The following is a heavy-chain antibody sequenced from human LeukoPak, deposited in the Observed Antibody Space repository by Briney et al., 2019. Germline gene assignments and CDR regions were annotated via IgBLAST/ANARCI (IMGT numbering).Heavy chain of an antibody. CDR2: INPNSGGT. Sequence: ASVKVSCKASGYTFTGYYMHWVRQAPGQGLEWMGWINPNSGGTNYAQKFQGRVTMTRDTSISTAYMELSRLRSDDTAVYYCAREVIVVVPAAILAHSSSSYMDVWGKGTTVTVSS. J-gene: IGHJ6*03. CDR1: GYTFTGYY. D-gene: IGHD2-2*02. V-gene: IGHV1-2*02. CDR3: AREVIVVVPAAILAHSSSSYMDV.